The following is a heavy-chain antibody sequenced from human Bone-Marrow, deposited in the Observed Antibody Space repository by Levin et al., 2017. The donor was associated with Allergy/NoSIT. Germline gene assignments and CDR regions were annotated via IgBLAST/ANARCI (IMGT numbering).Heavy chain of an antibody. CDR2: ISGSGGNK. CDR1: GFTFSSYA. V-gene: IGHV3-23*01. Sequence: LSLTCAASGFTFSSYAMSWVRQAPGKGLEWVSAISGSGGNKYHADSVKGRFTVSRDNSKNTLYLQMNSLRAEDTAVYYCAKEKAGSETFDYWGQGTLVTVSS. D-gene: IGHD3-10*01. CDR3: AKEKAGSETFDY. J-gene: IGHJ4*02.